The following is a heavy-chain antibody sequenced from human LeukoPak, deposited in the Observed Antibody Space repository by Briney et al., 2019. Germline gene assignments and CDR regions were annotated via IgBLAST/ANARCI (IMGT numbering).Heavy chain of an antibody. V-gene: IGHV4-61*02. CDR2: IYTSGST. J-gene: IGHJ6*03. D-gene: IGHD4-11*01. Sequence: SETLSLTCTVSGGSISSGSYCWSWIRQPAGKGLEWIGRIYTSGSTNYNPSLKSRVTISVDTSKNQFSLKLSSVTAADTAVYYCASLQSNSYYYYYMDVWGKGTTVTVSS. CDR1: GGSISSGSYC. CDR3: ASLQSNSYYYYYMDV.